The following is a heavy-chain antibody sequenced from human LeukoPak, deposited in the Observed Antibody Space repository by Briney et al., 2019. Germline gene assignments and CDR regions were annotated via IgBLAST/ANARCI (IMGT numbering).Heavy chain of an antibody. CDR1: GGSISSYY. V-gene: IGHV4-4*07. J-gene: IGHJ4*02. Sequence: SETLSLTCTVPGGSISSYYWSWIRQPAGKGLEWIGRIYTSGSTNYNPSLESRVTMSVDTSKNQFSLKLSSVTAADTAVYYCARVASKDGPVDYWGQGTLVTVSS. CDR3: ARVASKDGPVDY. CDR2: IYTSGST.